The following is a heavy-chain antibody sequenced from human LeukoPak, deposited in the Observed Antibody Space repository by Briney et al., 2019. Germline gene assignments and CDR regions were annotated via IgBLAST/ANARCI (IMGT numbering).Heavy chain of an antibody. CDR2: IYYSGST. CDR3: ASRRYCTNGVCKLDAFDI. D-gene: IGHD2-8*01. J-gene: IGHJ3*02. V-gene: IGHV4-30-4*01. CDR1: GGSISSGDYY. Sequence: SETLSLTCTVSGGSISSGDYYWSWIRQPPGKGLEWIGYIYYSGSTYYSPSLKSRVTISVDTSKNQFSLKLSSVTAADTAVYYCASRRYCTNGVCKLDAFDIWGQGTMVTVSS.